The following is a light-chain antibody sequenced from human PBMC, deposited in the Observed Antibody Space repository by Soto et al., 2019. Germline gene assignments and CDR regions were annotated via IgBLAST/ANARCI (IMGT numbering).Light chain of an antibody. V-gene: IGKV3-20*01. J-gene: IGKJ2*01. CDR3: QQFGSSIPHT. CDR1: QVIGSRY. CDR2: GAS. Sequence: EIVMTQSPGTLSLSPGERATISCRASQVIGSRYLAWYHQKSGQAPRLLIYGASSMATGIPDRFSGSGSETDFTITISRLEPEDFGVYYYQQFGSSIPHTFGQGTKLEIK.